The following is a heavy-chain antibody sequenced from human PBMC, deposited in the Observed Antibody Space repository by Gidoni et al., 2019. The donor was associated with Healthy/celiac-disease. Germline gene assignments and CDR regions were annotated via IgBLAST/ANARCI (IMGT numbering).Heavy chain of an antibody. CDR2: INAGNGNT. D-gene: IGHD3-3*01. V-gene: IGHV1-3*01. J-gene: IGHJ3*02. Sequence: QVQLVQSGAEVKKPGASVKVSCKASGYTFTSYAMHWVRQAPGKRLEWMGWINAGNGNTKYSQKFQGRVTITRDTSASTAYMELSSLRSEDTAVDYCARADITIFGVVIDAFDIWGQGTMVTVSS. CDR3: ARADITIFGVVIDAFDI. CDR1: GYTFTSYA.